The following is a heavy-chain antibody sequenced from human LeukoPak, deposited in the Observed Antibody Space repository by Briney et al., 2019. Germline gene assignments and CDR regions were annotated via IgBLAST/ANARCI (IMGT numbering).Heavy chain of an antibody. CDR3: ARQARPEKRYFDWLFDY. V-gene: IGHV4-4*02. Sequence: SGTLSLTCAVSGGSISSSNWWSWVRQPPGKGLEWIGEIYHSGSTNYNPSLKSRVTISVDKSKNQFSLKLSSVTAADTAVYYCARQARPEKRYFDWLFDYWGQGTLVTVSS. CDR1: GGSISSSNW. CDR2: IYHSGST. J-gene: IGHJ4*02. D-gene: IGHD3-9*01.